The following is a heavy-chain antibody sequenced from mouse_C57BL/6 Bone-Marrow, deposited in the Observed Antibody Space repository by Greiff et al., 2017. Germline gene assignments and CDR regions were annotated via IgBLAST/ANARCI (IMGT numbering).Heavy chain of an antibody. CDR3: ARGGGFAY. CDR1: GYAFTNYL. CDR2: INPGSGGT. Sequence: VKLQQSGAELVRPGTSVKVSCKASGYAFTNYLIEWVKQRPGQGLEWIGVINPGSGGTNYNEKFKGKATLTADKSSSTAYMQLSSLTSEDSAVYFCARGGGFAYWGQGTLVTVSA. J-gene: IGHJ3*01. V-gene: IGHV1-54*01.